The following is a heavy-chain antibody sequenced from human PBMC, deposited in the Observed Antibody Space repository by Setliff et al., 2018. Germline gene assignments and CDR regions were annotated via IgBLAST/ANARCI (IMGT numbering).Heavy chain of an antibody. Sequence: SVKVSCKASGGTFSSYGISWVRQAPGQGLEWMGGTIPSFGSTNYTQKFQGRVTIITDESTSTAYMELSSLRTEDSAVYYCAREGVDTRSSTDYRYYMDVWGKGTTVTVSS. CDR1: GGTFSSYG. J-gene: IGHJ6*03. D-gene: IGHD5-18*01. V-gene: IGHV1-69*05. CDR3: AREGVDTRSSTDYRYYMDV. CDR2: TIPSFGST.